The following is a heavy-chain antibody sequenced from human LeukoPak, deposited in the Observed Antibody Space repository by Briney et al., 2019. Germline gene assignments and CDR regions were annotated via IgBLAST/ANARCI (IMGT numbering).Heavy chain of an antibody. V-gene: IGHV1-2*02. D-gene: IGHD1-26*01. Sequence: ASVKVSCKASEYTFTDYYIHRVRQAPGQGLEWMGWINPATGGTNYPQKFRGRVTMARDTSISSAYMELSSLISDDTAVYYCARDSGGIDYSAYFFDFWGQGTLVTVSP. CDR2: INPATGGT. CDR1: EYTFTDYY. J-gene: IGHJ4*02. CDR3: ARDSGGIDYSAYFFDF.